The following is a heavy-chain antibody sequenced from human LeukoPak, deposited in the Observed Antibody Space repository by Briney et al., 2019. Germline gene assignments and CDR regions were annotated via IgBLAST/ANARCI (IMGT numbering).Heavy chain of an antibody. CDR3: VRGRGAANDAFDI. CDR1: GFTVSSDY. J-gene: IGHJ3*02. CDR2: IYSSSIT. V-gene: IGHV3-53*04. Sequence: GGSLRLSCAASGFTVSSDYTSWVRQAPGKGLEWVSVIYSSSITSYADSVKGRFTISRHNSKNTLYLQMNSLRADDTAVYYCVRGRGAANDAFDIWCQGTMVTVSS. D-gene: IGHD3-10*01.